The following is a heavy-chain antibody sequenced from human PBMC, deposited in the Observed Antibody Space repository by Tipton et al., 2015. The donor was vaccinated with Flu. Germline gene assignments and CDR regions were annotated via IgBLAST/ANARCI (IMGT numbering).Heavy chain of an antibody. CDR2: IYYSRST. CDR3: ARGKGDFDY. V-gene: IGHV4-39*07. CDR1: GGSISGSSYY. J-gene: IGHJ4*02. D-gene: IGHD3-10*01. Sequence: LILSCTVSGGSISGSSYYWGWIRQPPGKGLEWIGSIYYSRSTYYNPSLKRRVTISVDTSKNQFSLKLSSVTAADTAVYYCARGKGDFDYWGQGTLVTVSS.